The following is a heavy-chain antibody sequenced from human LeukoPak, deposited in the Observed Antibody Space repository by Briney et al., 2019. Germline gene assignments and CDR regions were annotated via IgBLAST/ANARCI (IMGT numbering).Heavy chain of an antibody. J-gene: IGHJ4*02. Sequence: SETLSLTCTVSGGSISSSSYYWGWIRQPPGKGLEWIGYIYDSGSTNYNPSLKSRVTISVDRSKNQFSLKLSSVTAADTAVYYCARSYDTSGYFHALDFWGQGTLVTVSS. CDR3: ARSYDTSGYFHALDF. CDR2: IYDSGST. D-gene: IGHD3-22*01. V-gene: IGHV4-61*05. CDR1: GGSISSSSYY.